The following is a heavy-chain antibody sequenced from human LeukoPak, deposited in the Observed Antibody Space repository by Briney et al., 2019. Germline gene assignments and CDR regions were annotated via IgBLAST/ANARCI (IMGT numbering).Heavy chain of an antibody. CDR3: ARRVQQLVRGDWFDP. Sequence: GESLKISCKGSGYSFTSYWIGWVRQMPGKGLDWMGIIYPGDSDTRYSPSFQGQVTISAHKSISTAYLQWSSLKASDTAMYYCARRVQQLVRGDWFDPWGQGTLVTVSS. D-gene: IGHD6-13*01. J-gene: IGHJ5*02. CDR2: IYPGDSDT. V-gene: IGHV5-51*01. CDR1: GYSFTSYW.